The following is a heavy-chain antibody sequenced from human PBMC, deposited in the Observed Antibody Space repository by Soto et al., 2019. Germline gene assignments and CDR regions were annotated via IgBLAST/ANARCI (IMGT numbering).Heavy chain of an antibody. D-gene: IGHD3-10*01. Sequence: GSLRLSCAASGFTFSSFWMSWVRQAPGKGLEWVANIKTDGSETHYVDSVKGRFTISRDNPKTSLFLQMNSLRVEDTAVYFCTSDRYLRLYHGSGSYAYYWGQGSPVTVSS. CDR3: TSDRYLRLYHGSGSYAYY. CDR2: IKTDGSET. CDR1: GFTFSSFW. J-gene: IGHJ4*02. V-gene: IGHV3-7*03.